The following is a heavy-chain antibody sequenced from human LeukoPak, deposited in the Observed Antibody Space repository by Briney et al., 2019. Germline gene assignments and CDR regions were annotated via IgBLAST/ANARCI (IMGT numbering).Heavy chain of an antibody. CDR2: MNPNSGNT. V-gene: IGHV1-8*01. CDR3: ARAMEPIAVAGTGVDY. J-gene: IGHJ4*02. CDR1: GYTFTRSD. Sequence: ASVKVSCKASGYTFTRSDINWVRQATGQGLEWMGWMNPNSGNTGYSRKFQGRVTMTRDTSISTAYMELSRLRSDDTAVYYCARAMEPIAVAGTGVDYWGQGTLVTVSS. D-gene: IGHD6-19*01.